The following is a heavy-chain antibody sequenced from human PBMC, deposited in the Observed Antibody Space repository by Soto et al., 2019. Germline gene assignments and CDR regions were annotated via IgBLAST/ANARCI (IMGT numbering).Heavy chain of an antibody. CDR2: IDYSGST. Sequence: SEALSLTCTVSGVSIRSGGFYWNWIRQLPGKGLEWIGYIDYSGSTYSTPSLNSRATISVDTSKNQFSLNVRSLTAADTAVYYCARQGSSSSAYYFDFWGQGTLVTVSS. D-gene: IGHD6-6*01. J-gene: IGHJ4*02. CDR3: ARQGSSSSAYYFDF. CDR1: GVSIRSGGFY. V-gene: IGHV4-31*03.